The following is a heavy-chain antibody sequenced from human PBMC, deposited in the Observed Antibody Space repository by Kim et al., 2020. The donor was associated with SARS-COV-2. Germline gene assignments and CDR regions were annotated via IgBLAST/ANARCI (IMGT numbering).Heavy chain of an antibody. CDR3: VRVHGYHDY. D-gene: IGHD5-12*01. CDR1: GFDFRSYT. V-gene: IGHV3-21*01. CDR2: IDPTSRYI. J-gene: IGHJ4*02. Sequence: GGSLRLCCAASGFDFRSYTMNWVRQAPGKGLEWVSSIDPTSRYIVYADSMKGRLTVSRENSQNSLYLQLTSLRVEDTAIYYCVRVHGYHDYWGQGALVTVSS.